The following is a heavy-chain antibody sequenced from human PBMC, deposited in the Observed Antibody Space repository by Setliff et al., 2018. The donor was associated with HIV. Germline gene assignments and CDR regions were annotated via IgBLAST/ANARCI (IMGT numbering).Heavy chain of an antibody. J-gene: IGHJ4*02. CDR2: VSNGGDT. Sequence: KASETLSLTCAVSGGSTNNYYLTWIRQPPGKGLEWIGSVSNGGDTNYNPSLKSRVSLSLDTSKTQFSLKLTSVTAADTAVYYCARWVYNSAWSLDYWGQGTLVTVSS. V-gene: IGHV4-59*01. CDR1: GGSTNNYY. D-gene: IGHD6-19*01. CDR3: ARWVYNSAWSLDY.